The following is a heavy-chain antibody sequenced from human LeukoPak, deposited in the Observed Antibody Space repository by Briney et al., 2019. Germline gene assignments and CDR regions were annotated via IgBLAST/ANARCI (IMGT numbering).Heavy chain of an antibody. CDR3: ARDRGYAMDV. J-gene: IGHJ6*02. V-gene: IGHV3-53*01. Sequence: PGGSLRLSCAASGLSISDQYMSWVRQARGKGLEWVSIIQSGGNIYYADSVKGRITVSRDNSKNTVYLQMNSLRAEDTAVYYCARDRGYAMDVWGQGTTVTVSS. D-gene: IGHD1-1*01. CDR1: GLSISDQY. CDR2: IQSGGNI.